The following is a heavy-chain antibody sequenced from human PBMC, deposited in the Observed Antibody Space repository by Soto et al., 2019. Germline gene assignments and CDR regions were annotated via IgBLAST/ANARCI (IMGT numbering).Heavy chain of an antibody. CDR2: IVVGSGNT. Sequence: QMQLVQSGPEVKKPGTSVKVSCKASGFTFTSSAVQWVRQARGQRLEWIGWIVVGSGNTNYAQKFQERVTITRDMSTSTAYMELSSLRSEDTAVYYCAAGLAENYYYYYGMDVWGQGNTVTVSS. CDR1: GFTFTSSA. J-gene: IGHJ6*02. CDR3: AAGLAENYYYYYGMDV. V-gene: IGHV1-58*01. D-gene: IGHD3-3*02.